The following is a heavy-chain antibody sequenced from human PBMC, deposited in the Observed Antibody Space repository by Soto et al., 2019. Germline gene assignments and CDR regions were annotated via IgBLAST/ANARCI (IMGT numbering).Heavy chain of an antibody. CDR2: IGVAGDT. V-gene: IGHV3-13*01. Sequence: EVQLVESGGGLVQPGGSLRLSCAASGFTFSSYDMHWVRQVAGKGLEWVSAIGVAGDTYYPDSVKGRFTISRENAKNSLDLQMNSLRAEDTAVYYCASVGWGSSWYEGGSRIDYWGQGTLVTVSS. CDR3: ASVGWGSSWYEGGSRIDY. J-gene: IGHJ4*02. D-gene: IGHD6-13*01. CDR1: GFTFSSYD.